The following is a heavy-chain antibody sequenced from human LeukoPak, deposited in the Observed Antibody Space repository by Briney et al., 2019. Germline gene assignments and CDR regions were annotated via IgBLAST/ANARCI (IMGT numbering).Heavy chain of an antibody. CDR1: GFIFDDYG. CDR3: VRDLRTDYAFDS. V-gene: IGHV3-20*04. CDR2: INWDGYST. J-gene: IGHJ4*02. Sequence: GGSLRLSCAASGFIFDDYGMTWVRQGPGKGLEWVSGINWDGYSTGYADSVRGRFTLSRDNAKSTLYLQMNSLRPEDTALYYCVRDLRTDYAFDSWGQGTLVTVSS. D-gene: IGHD4/OR15-4a*01.